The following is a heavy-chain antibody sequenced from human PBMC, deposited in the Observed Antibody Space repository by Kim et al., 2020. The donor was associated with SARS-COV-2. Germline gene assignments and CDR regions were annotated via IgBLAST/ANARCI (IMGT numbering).Heavy chain of an antibody. V-gene: IGHV3-49*03. CDR3: ARGRRWVGAAAQGAHFDF. CDR2: IRSKAYGGTI. CDR1: GFIFGDFS. J-gene: IGHJ4*02. D-gene: IGHD6-13*01. Sequence: GGSLRLSCTSSGFIFGDFSMGWFRQASGKGLEWVGFIRSKAYGGTIEYAASVKGRFTISRDDSTSIAYLQMDSLKTDDTAVYYCARGRRWVGAAAQGAHFDFWGQGTLVTVSS.